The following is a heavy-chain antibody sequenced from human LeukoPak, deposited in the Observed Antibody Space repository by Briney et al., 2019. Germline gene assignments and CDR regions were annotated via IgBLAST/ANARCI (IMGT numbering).Heavy chain of an antibody. CDR1: GGTFSSYA. Sequence: SVKVSCKASGGTFSSYAISWVRQAPGQGLEWMGGIIPIFGTANYAQKFQGRVTITADESTSTAYMELSSLRSEDTAVYYCARDRGWAGYSYGFYYWGQGTPVTVSS. CDR2: IIPIFGTA. V-gene: IGHV1-69*13. J-gene: IGHJ4*02. CDR3: ARDRGWAGYSYGFYY. D-gene: IGHD5-18*01.